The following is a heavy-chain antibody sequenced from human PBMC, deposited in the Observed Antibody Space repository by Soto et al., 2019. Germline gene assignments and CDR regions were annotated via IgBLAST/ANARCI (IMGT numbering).Heavy chain of an antibody. J-gene: IGHJ6*02. Sequence: SETLSLTCAVHGGSFSGYYWSWIRQPPGKGLEWIGEINHSGSTNYNPSPKSRVTISVDTSKNQFSLKLSSVTAADTAVYYCARGEWDSSWIYYYYGMDVWGQGTTVTVSS. CDR3: ARGEWDSSWIYYYYGMDV. CDR1: GGSFSGYY. V-gene: IGHV4-34*01. D-gene: IGHD6-13*01. CDR2: INHSGST.